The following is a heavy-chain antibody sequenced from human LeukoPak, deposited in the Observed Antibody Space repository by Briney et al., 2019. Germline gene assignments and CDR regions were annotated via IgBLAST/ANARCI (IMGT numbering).Heavy chain of an antibody. J-gene: IGHJ3*02. V-gene: IGHV3-21*01. CDR3: ARGTTVTLFDI. CDR2: ISSSSSYI. D-gene: IGHD4-17*01. CDR1: GFTFSSYE. Sequence: GGSLRLSCAASGFTFSSYEMNWVRQAPGKGLEWVSSISSSSSYIYYADSVKGRFTISRDNAKNSLYLQMNSLRAEDTAVYYCARGTTVTLFDIWGQGTMVTVSS.